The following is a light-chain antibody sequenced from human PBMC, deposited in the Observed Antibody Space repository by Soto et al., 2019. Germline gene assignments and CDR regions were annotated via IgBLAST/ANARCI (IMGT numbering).Light chain of an antibody. V-gene: IGLV1-40*01. CDR3: QSYDSSLSGSV. J-gene: IGLJ3*02. CDR2: VNS. Sequence: QSVLTQPPSVSGAPGQRVTIYCTGSSSNIGAGYDVHWYQQLPGTAPKLLIYVNSNRPSGVPDRFSGSKSGTSASLAITGLQADDEADYYCQSYDSSLSGSVFGGGTKVTVL. CDR1: SSNIGAGYD.